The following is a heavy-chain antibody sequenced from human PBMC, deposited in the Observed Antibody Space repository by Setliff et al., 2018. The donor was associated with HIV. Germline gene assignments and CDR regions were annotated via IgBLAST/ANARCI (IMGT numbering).Heavy chain of an antibody. CDR3: VRLNDVLTGLYNQGDS. D-gene: IGHD3-9*01. CDR2: IFYSGST. J-gene: IGHJ4*02. CDR1: GDSIRSNAYY. V-gene: IGHV4-39*01. Sequence: PSETLSLTCSVSGDSIRSNAYYWGWIRQPPGKGLEWIGSIFYSGSTYYNPSLKSRLTISVDTSKNQFSLRLSSVTAADTAVYYCVRLNDVLTGLYNQGDSWGQGTLVTVSS.